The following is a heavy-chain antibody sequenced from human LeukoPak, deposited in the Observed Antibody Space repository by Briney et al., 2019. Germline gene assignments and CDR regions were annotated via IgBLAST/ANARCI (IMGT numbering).Heavy chain of an antibody. CDR1: GFTFGDFG. Sequence: PGGSLRLSCAAAGFTFGDFGMHWVRQAPGKGLGWVALIWKDGSDEFYADSVKGRFTTSRDNSRNTLSLQMNRLRGEDTAVYYCGREEAFQLEASLDQWGQGTLVTVSS. V-gene: IGHV3-33*01. CDR3: GREEAFQLEASLDQ. D-gene: IGHD3-3*01. CDR2: IWKDGSDE. J-gene: IGHJ4*02.